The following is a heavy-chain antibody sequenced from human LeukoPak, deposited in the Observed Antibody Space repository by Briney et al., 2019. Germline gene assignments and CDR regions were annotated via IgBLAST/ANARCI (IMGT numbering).Heavy chain of an antibody. V-gene: IGHV3-48*03. D-gene: IGHD6-25*01. CDR2: ISSSGSTI. CDR1: GFTFGSYE. CDR3: ARDRGRYYMDV. Sequence: GGSLRLSCAASGFTFGSYEMNWVRQAPGKGLEWVSYISSSGSTIYYADSVKGRFTISRENAKNSLYLQMNSLRAGDTAVYYCARDRGRYYMDVWGKGTTVTISS. J-gene: IGHJ6*03.